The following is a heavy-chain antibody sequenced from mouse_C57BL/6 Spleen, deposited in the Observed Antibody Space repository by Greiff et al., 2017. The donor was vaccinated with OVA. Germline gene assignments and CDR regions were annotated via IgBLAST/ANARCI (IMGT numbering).Heavy chain of an antibody. V-gene: IGHV1-4*01. Sequence: QVQLQQSGAELARPGASVKMSCKASGYTFTSYTMHWVKQRPGQGLEWIGYINPSSGYTKYNQKFKDKATLTADKSSSTAYMQLSSLTSEDSAVYYCARARYGSEIYAMDYWGQGTSVTVSS. CDR2: INPSSGYT. CDR3: ARARYGSEIYAMDY. D-gene: IGHD1-1*01. J-gene: IGHJ4*01. CDR1: GYTFTSYT.